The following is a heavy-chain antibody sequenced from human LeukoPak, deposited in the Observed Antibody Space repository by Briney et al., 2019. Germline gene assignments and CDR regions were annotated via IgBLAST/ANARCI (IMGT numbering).Heavy chain of an antibody. V-gene: IGHV3-30*02. D-gene: IGHD1-7*01. CDR3: ARGNSNGFDV. Sequence: PGGSLRLSCSASGFTFNNYGMDWVRLAPGKGLEWVAFIRFDVTEQYYADSVKGRFTISRDNSKNTLYLQVNSVRPEDTAVYYCARGNSNGFDVWGRETMVTVSS. CDR1: GFTFNNYG. CDR2: IRFDVTEQ. J-gene: IGHJ3*01.